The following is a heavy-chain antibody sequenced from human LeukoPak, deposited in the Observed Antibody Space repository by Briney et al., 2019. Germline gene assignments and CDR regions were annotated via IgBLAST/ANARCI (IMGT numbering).Heavy chain of an antibody. J-gene: IGHJ4*02. V-gene: IGHV4-59*01. CDR1: AGSISSYY. Sequence: PETLSLTCTVSAGSISSYYWSWIRQPPGKGLEWIGYIYYSGRTNYNPSLKNRVTISVDTSKNQFSLNLTSVTAADTAVYYCARGYYYQNFYFDYWGQGTLVTVSS. CDR3: ARGYYYQNFYFDY. D-gene: IGHD1-26*01. CDR2: IYYSGRT.